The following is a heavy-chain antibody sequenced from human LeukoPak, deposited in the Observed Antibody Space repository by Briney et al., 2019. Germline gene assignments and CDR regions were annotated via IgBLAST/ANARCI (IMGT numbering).Heavy chain of an antibody. CDR2: ISGSGGST. CDR1: GFTFSSYA. J-gene: IGHJ4*02. D-gene: IGHD2-2*01. CDR3: ASARDIVVVPAYFDY. Sequence: GGSLRLSCAASGFTFSSYAMSWVRQAPGKGLEWVSAISGSGGSTYYADSVKGRFTISRDNSKNTLYLQMNSQRAEDTAVYYCASARDIVVVPAYFDYWGQGTLVTVSS. V-gene: IGHV3-23*01.